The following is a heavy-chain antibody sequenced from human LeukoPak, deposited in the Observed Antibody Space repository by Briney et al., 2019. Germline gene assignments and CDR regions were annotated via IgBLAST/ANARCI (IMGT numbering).Heavy chain of an antibody. J-gene: IGHJ6*02. Sequence: GGSLRLSCAASGFTFSSYWMHWVRQAPGKGLVWVSHIKSDGSRTSYADSVKGRFTISRDNAKNTLYLQMNSLRVEDTAVYYCAKDEAPAAGSWNYYYGMDVWGQGTTVTVSS. CDR2: IKSDGSRT. D-gene: IGHD6-13*01. CDR3: AKDEAPAAGSWNYYYGMDV. V-gene: IGHV3-74*01. CDR1: GFTFSSYW.